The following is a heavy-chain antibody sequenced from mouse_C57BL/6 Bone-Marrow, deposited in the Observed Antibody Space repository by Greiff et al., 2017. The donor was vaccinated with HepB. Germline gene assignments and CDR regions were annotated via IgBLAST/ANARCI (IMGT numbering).Heavy chain of an antibody. V-gene: IGHV5-2*01. CDR1: EYEFPSHD. CDR2: INSDGGST. D-gene: IGHD4-1*01. Sequence: EVKLQESGGGLVQPGESLKLSCESNEYEFPSHDMSWVRKTPEKRLELVAAINSDGGSTYYPDTMERRFIISRDNTKKTLYLQMSSLRSDDTALDYCARHGFGSYCYFDVWGTGTTVTVSS. J-gene: IGHJ1*03. CDR3: ARHGFGSYCYFDV.